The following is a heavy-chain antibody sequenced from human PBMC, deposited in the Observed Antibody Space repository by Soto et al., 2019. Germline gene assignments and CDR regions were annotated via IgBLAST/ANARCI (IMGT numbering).Heavy chain of an antibody. CDR1: GFTFSNDW. J-gene: IGHJ3*02. V-gene: IGHV3-15*07. D-gene: IGHD4-17*01. CDR3: TTDDRDYDAFDI. Sequence: EVQLVESGGGLVKPGGSLRLSCAASGFTFSNDWMNWVRQAPGKGLEWVGRIQSKTDGGPTDYAAPVKGRFTISRDDSKNAPDLQINIRKTEDTAVYYCTTDDRDYDAFDIWGQGRMVTVSS. CDR2: IQSKTDGGPT.